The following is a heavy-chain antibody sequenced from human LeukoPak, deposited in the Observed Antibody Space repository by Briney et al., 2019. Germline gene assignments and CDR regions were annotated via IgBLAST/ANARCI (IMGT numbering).Heavy chain of an antibody. V-gene: IGHV4-39*07. D-gene: IGHD3-10*01. J-gene: IGHJ4*02. CDR3: ARAPGYYGSGSPYFDY. CDR1: GDSISSSSHY. Sequence: TSSETLSLTCSVSGDSISSSSHYWAWIRQPPGKGLEWVGSIYYSGSTYYNPSLKSRVTISVDRSKSQFSLKLSSVTAADTAMYYCARAPGYYGSGSPYFDYWGQGTLVTVSS. CDR2: IYYSGST.